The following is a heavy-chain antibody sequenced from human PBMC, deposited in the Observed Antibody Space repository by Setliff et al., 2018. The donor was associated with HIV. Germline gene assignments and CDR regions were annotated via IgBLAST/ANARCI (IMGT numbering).Heavy chain of an antibody. D-gene: IGHD3-22*01. CDR1: GGSFSGYY. CDR2: INHSEST. V-gene: IGHV4-34*01. Sequence: SETLSLTCAVYGGSFSGYYWSWIRQSPGKGLEWIGEINHSESTNYNPSLKSRVTISVDTSKNQFSLKLSSVTAADTAVYYCARGSRGARASKIDSSGYYLVYWGQGTLVTVSS. CDR3: ARGSRGARASKIDSSGYYLVY. J-gene: IGHJ4*02.